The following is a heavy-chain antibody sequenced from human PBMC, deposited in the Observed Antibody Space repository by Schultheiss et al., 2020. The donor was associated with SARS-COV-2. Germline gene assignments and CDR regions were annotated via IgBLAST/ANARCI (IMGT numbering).Heavy chain of an antibody. V-gene: IGHV1-18*04. CDR3: ARDCTNADTTRDYYYYGMDV. J-gene: IGHJ6*02. Sequence: ASVKVSCKASGYTFTSYGISWVRQTPGQGLEWMGWISAYNGNTNYAQKFQGRVTMTRDTSISTAYMELSRLRSDDTAVYYCARDCTNADTTRDYYYYGMDVWGQGTTVTVLL. CDR2: ISAYNGNT. CDR1: GYTFTSYG. D-gene: IGHD2-8*01.